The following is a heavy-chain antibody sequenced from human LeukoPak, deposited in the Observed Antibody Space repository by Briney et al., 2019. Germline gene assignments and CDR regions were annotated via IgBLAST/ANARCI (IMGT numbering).Heavy chain of an antibody. CDR3: ARQTLGAGTAGGDY. D-gene: IGHD3-10*01. V-gene: IGHV4-39*01. CDR1: DGSISNSNYY. J-gene: IGHJ4*02. Sequence: SETLSLTCTVSDGSISNSNYYWGWIRQPPGKGLGWIGSIYYSGSTYYNPSLKSRVTISVDTSKNQFSLKLSSVTAADTAVYYCARQTLGAGTAGGDYWGQGTLVTVSS. CDR2: IYYSGST.